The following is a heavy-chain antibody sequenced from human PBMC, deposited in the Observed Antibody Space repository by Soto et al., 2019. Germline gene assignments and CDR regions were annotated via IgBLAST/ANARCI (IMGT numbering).Heavy chain of an antibody. CDR1: GFTFSYYW. CDR2: IHSDGSST. V-gene: IGHV3-74*01. D-gene: IGHD3-16*01. Sequence: DVQLVESGGGSVQPGGSLSLSCAATGFTFSYYWMHWVRQAPGKGLVWVSRIHSDGSSTTDADSVKGRFTISRDNAKNTLYLQMNSLRAEDTAVYYCASGRWGAFDLWGQGTMVTVAS. CDR3: ASGRWGAFDL. J-gene: IGHJ3*01.